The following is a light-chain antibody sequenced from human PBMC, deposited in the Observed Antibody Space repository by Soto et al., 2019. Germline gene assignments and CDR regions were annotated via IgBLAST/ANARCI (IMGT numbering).Light chain of an antibody. Sequence: DIQMTQSPSSLSASVGDRVTITCRASQGISNYLAWYQQKPGKVPKVLIYVASTLQSGVPSRFSASGSGTDFTLIISSLQPEDVATYYCQNYNSAPFTFGPGTKVDIK. J-gene: IGKJ3*01. CDR3: QNYNSAPFT. CDR2: VAS. V-gene: IGKV1-27*01. CDR1: QGISNY.